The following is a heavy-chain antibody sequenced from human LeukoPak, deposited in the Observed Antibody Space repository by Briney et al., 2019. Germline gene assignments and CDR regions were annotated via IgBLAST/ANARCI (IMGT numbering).Heavy chain of an antibody. D-gene: IGHD2-2*01. CDR1: GFTFSGSA. J-gene: IGHJ6*02. CDR2: IWYDGSNK. CDR3: AREVYCSSTSCYSYYYYGMDV. Sequence: GSLRLSCAASGFTFSGSAMHWVRQAPGKGLEWVAVIWYDGSNKYYADSVKGRFTISRDNSKNTLYLQMNSLRAEDTAVYYCAREVYCSSTSCYSYYYYGMDVWGQGTTVTVSS. V-gene: IGHV3-33*08.